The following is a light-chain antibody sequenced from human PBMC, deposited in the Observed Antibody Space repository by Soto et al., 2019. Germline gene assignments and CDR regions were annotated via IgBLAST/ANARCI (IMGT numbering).Light chain of an antibody. CDR1: QTVGGNY. CDR2: GTS. CDR3: QQYSTSPPT. V-gene: IGKV3-20*01. Sequence: EIVLTQSPGTLSLSPGEGATLSCRASQTVGGNYLAWYQQKPGQAPRLLIYGTSNRATAIPDRFSGSGSGTDFSRSISRLEPEDCAVFYCQQYSTSPPTFVGGTKVEIK. J-gene: IGKJ4*01.